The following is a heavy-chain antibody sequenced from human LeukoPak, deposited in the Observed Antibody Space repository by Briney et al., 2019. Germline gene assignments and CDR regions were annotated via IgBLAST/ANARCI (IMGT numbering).Heavy chain of an antibody. CDR3: ARDRDSSSFDY. CDR1: GGSISSSSYY. V-gene: IGHV4-39*07. J-gene: IGHJ4*02. D-gene: IGHD6-6*01. CDR2: IYYSGST. Sequence: QPSETLSLTCTVSGGSISSSSYYWGWIRQPTGKGLEWIGSIYYSGSTYYNPSLKSRVTISVDTSKNQFSLKLSSVTAADTAVYYCARDRDSSSFDYWGQGTLVTVSS.